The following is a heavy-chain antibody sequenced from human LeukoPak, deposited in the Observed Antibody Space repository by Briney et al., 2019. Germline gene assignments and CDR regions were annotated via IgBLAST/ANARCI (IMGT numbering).Heavy chain of an antibody. V-gene: IGHV3-7*01. CDR2: INRDGSEI. J-gene: IGHJ4*02. D-gene: IGHD3-22*01. CDR1: GFTFSNHW. CDR3: ARGTXTDRGLFDY. Sequence: GGSLRLSCVASGFTFSNHWMSWVRQAPGKGLEWVANINRDGSEIYYVDSVKGRFTSSRDNAKNSLFLQMNILRAEDTAVYYCARGTXTDRGLFDYWGQGTLATVSS.